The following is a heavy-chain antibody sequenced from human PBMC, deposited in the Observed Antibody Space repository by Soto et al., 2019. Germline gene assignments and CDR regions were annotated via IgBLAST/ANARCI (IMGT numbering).Heavy chain of an antibody. D-gene: IGHD6-25*01. CDR3: AKGERQVATLSPTDY. CDR2: ITLEGSEK. CDR1: GFTCSSYW. V-gene: IGHV3-7*01. Sequence: GGTLRLSCAATGFTCSSYWMSWFHQAPGEGLEWVANITLEGSEKDYVDTVKGRVTLSRDYPMNSLYLQMNSLRAEYTAVCYCAKGERQVATLSPTDYCSQGTLVTVSS. J-gene: IGHJ4*02.